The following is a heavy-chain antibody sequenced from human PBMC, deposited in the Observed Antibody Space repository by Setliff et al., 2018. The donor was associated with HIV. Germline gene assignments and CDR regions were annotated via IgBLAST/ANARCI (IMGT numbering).Heavy chain of an antibody. D-gene: IGHD3-10*01. Sequence: SETLSLTCAVSGGSISSDNWWSWVRQPPGKGLEWIGEIYHSGSTNYNPSLKSRVTISVDKSKNQFSLKLSSVTAAGTAVYYCARDPVWFGELSRFDPWGQGTLVTVSS. CDR3: ARDPVWFGELSRFDP. CDR2: IYHSGST. V-gene: IGHV4-4*02. CDR1: GGSISSDNW. J-gene: IGHJ5*02.